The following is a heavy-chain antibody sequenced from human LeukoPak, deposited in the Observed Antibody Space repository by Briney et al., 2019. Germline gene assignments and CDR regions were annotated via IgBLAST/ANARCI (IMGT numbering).Heavy chain of an antibody. Sequence: PGRSLRLSCAASGFTFDDYAMHWVRHAPGKGLEWVSGISWNSGSIGYADSVKGRFTISRDNAKNSLYLQMNSLRAEDTALYYCARQGYSSGWYRDYNWFDPWGQGTLVTVSS. CDR2: ISWNSGSI. V-gene: IGHV3-9*01. CDR3: ARQGYSSGWYRDYNWFDP. CDR1: GFTFDDYA. J-gene: IGHJ5*02. D-gene: IGHD6-19*01.